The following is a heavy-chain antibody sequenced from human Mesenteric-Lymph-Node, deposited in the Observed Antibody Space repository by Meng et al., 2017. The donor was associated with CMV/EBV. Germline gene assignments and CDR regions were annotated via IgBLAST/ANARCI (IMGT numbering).Heavy chain of an antibody. D-gene: IGHD2-21*01. CDR2: IYHSGST. J-gene: IGHJ4*02. Sequence: SETLSLTCGVSGGSITSTNWWSWVRQPPGKGLEWIGEIYHSGSTNYNPSLRSRVTIAVDKSNNQFSLKLRSVTAEDTAVYYCARGGSFCGLWGQGTLVTVSS. CDR1: GGSITSTNW. CDR3: ARGGSFCGL. V-gene: IGHV4-4*02.